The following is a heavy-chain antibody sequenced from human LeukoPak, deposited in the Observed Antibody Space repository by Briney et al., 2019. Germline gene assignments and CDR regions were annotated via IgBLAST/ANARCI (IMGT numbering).Heavy chain of an antibody. Sequence: ASVKVSCKASGYTFTSYGISWVRQAPGQGLEWMGWISAYNGNTNYAQKLQGRVTMTTDTSTSTAYMELRSLRSDDTAVYYCARVSYYDSSGYYPRANFDYWGQGTLVTVSS. CDR2: ISAYNGNT. D-gene: IGHD3-22*01. CDR1: GYTFTSYG. V-gene: IGHV1-18*01. J-gene: IGHJ4*02. CDR3: ARVSYYDSSGYYPRANFDY.